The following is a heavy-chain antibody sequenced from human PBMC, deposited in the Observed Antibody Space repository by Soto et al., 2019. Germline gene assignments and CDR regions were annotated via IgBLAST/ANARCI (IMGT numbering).Heavy chain of an antibody. D-gene: IGHD5-18*01. CDR2: MNPNSGNT. J-gene: IGHJ6*02. CDR3: ARCVGYSYGFYYYYGMDV. V-gene: IGHV1-8*01. CDR1: GYTFTSYD. Sequence: ASVKVSCKASGYTFTSYDINWVRQATGQGLEWMGWMNPNSGNTGYAQKFQGWVTMTRDTSISTAYMELSRLRSDDTAVYYCARCVGYSYGFYYYYGMDVWGQGTLVTVSS.